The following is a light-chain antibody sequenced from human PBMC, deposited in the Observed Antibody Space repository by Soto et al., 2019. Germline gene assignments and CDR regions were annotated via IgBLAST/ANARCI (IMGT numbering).Light chain of an antibody. V-gene: IGKV1-39*01. CDR2: AAS. CDR3: QQSYRTPYT. CDR1: QSISSY. Sequence: DIQMTQSPSSLSASVGDRVNITCRASQSISSYLNWYQHKPGKAPNLLIQAASSLLSGVPSRFSGSGSETDFTLTITSLRPEDFATYYCQQSYRTPYTFAQGTKLEVK. J-gene: IGKJ2*01.